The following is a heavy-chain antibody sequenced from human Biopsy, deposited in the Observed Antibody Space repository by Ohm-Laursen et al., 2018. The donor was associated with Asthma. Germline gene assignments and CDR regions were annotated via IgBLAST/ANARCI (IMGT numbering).Heavy chain of an antibody. CDR2: ISYSGST. Sequence: ESLRLSCAAPGFTFGDYWMSWVRQVPGKGLAWVSYISYSGSTDYNPSLKSRLTTSMDTSKNQFSLKLSSVTAADTAVYYCARVPTTLRYFDLWGRGTLVTVSS. V-gene: IGHV4-59*01. CDR3: ARVPTTLRYFDL. D-gene: IGHD2-15*01. CDR1: GFTFGDYW. J-gene: IGHJ2*01.